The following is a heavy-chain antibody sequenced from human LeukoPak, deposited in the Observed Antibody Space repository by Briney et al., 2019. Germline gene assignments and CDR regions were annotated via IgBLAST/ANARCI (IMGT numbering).Heavy chain of an antibody. CDR1: GFTFSCYW. CDR2: INSDGSST. D-gene: IGHD6-13*01. V-gene: IGHV3-74*01. J-gene: IGHJ6*02. Sequence: GGSLRLSCAASGFTFSCYWMHWVRQAPGKGLVWVSRINSDGSSTSYADSVKGRFTISRDNAKNTLYLQMNSLRAEDTAVYYCARVLKQQLVTYYYYGMDVWGQGTTVTVSS. CDR3: ARVLKQQLVTYYYYGMDV.